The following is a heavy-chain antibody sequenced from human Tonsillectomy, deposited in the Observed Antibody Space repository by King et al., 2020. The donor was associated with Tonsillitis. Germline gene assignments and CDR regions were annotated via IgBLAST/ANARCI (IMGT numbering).Heavy chain of an antibody. CDR3: AKGHLSESDYYYYGMDV. CDR1: GFTSSSHV. J-gene: IGHJ6*02. V-gene: IGHV3-23*04. Sequence: VQLVESGGGLVQPGGSLRLSCAASGFTSSSHVMNWVRQAPGKGLEWVASLGGSDGTKYYADSVKGWFIISRDNSKNSLHLQMNTLRAEDTAIYYCAKGHLSESDYYYYGMDVWGQGTTVTVSS. CDR2: LGGSDGTK. D-gene: IGHD1-14*01.